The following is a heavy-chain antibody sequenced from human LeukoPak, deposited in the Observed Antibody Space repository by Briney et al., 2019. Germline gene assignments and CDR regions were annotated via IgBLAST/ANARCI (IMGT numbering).Heavy chain of an antibody. CDR1: GFPFSSYT. CDR2: ISGSSPAT. Sequence: PGGSLRLSCVASGFPFSSYTLSWVRQAPGKGLEWVSAISGSSPATYYSGSVKGRFTISRDNSKNTLYLQMNSLRAEDTAVYYCAKERQAGDYFTSDHWGRGTLVTVSS. D-gene: IGHD4-17*01. CDR3: AKERQAGDYFTSDH. V-gene: IGHV3-23*01. J-gene: IGHJ4*02.